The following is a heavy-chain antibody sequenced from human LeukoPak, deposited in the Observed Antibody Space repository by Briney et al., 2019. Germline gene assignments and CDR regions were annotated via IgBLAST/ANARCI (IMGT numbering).Heavy chain of an antibody. D-gene: IGHD3-16*02. CDR3: ASNGYAYVWGSYRSL. CDR1: GGSLISYS. Sequence: SETLSLTCAVSGGSLISYSWSWIRQPPGKGLEWIGYIYHSGSTYYNPSPKSRATISVDRSKNQFSLKLSSVTAADTAVYYCASNGYAYVWGSYRSLWGQGTLVTVSS. CDR2: IYHSGST. V-gene: IGHV4-30-2*01. J-gene: IGHJ4*02.